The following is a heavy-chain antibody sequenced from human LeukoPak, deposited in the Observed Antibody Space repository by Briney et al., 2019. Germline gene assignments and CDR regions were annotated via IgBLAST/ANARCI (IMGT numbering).Heavy chain of an antibody. Sequence: ASETLSLTCTVSGGSVSSGSYYWSWIRQPPGKGLEWIGYIYYSGSTNYNPSLKSRVTISVDTSKNQFSLKLSSVTAADTAVYYCARGYCGADCYSMPYFQHWGQGTLVTVSS. CDR2: IYYSGST. J-gene: IGHJ1*01. D-gene: IGHD2-21*02. V-gene: IGHV4-61*01. CDR1: GGSVSSGSYY. CDR3: ARGYCGADCYSMPYFQH.